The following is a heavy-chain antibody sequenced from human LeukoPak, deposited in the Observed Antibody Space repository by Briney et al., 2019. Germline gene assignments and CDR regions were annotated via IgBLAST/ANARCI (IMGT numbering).Heavy chain of an antibody. Sequence: ASVKVSCKASGYIFANHGLTWVRQAPGQGLEWMGWINTDNGDTNYAQKVQDRVTLTTEASTKTAYMELRSLSSDDTAFYYCARASSSYGSGLSYIDYWGQGTLVTVPS. CDR2: INTDNGDT. J-gene: IGHJ4*02. D-gene: IGHD3-10*01. V-gene: IGHV1-18*01. CDR3: ARASSSYGSGLSYIDY. CDR1: GYIFANHG.